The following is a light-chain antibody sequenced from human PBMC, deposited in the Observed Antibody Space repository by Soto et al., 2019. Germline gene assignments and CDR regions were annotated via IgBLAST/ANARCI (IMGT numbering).Light chain of an antibody. V-gene: IGLV2-23*01. CDR2: EGS. Sequence: QSALTQPASVSGSPGQSITISCTGTSSEVGSYNFVSWYQQHPGKAPKLMIYEGSKRPSGVSNRFSGSKSGNTAYLTISGLQAEDEADYYCCSYAGSSTWVFGTGTKLTVL. J-gene: IGLJ1*01. CDR1: SSEVGSYNF. CDR3: CSYAGSSTWV.